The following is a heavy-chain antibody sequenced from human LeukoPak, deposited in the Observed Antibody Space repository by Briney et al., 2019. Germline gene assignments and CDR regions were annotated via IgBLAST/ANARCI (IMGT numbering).Heavy chain of an antibody. J-gene: IGHJ4*02. CDR3: ARDGYNYFDY. Sequence: TGGSLRLSCAASGFTFSNYYMSWIRQAPGKGLEWLSYISSNGNTKYYADSVRGRFTSSRDNAKNSLHLQMDSLRAEDTAIYFCARDGYNYFDYWGQGILVTVSS. CDR1: GFTFSNYY. V-gene: IGHV3-11*01. D-gene: IGHD5-12*01. CDR2: ISSNGNTK.